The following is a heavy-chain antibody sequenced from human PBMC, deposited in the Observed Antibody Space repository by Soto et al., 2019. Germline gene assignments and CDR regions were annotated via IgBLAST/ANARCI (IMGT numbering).Heavy chain of an antibody. Sequence: SETLSLTCTVSGGSISSSSYYWGWIRQPPGKGLEWIGSIYYSGSTYYNPSLKSRVTISVDTSKNQFSLKLSSVTAADTAVYYCARQRRITIFGVVMYYFDYWGQGTLVTVSS. D-gene: IGHD3-3*01. V-gene: IGHV4-39*01. CDR2: IYYSGST. J-gene: IGHJ4*02. CDR1: GGSISSSSYY. CDR3: ARQRRITIFGVVMYYFDY.